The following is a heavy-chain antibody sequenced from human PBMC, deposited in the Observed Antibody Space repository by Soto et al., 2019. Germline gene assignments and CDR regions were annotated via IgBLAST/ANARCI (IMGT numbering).Heavy chain of an antibody. V-gene: IGHV4-39*07. CDR3: ARDQKPKGMDV. CDR1: GGSISSRTYY. Sequence: SETLSLTCTVSGGSISSRTYYWGWIRQPPGKGLEWIGSIYYSGSTYYNPSLKSRVTISVDTSKNQFSLKLSSVTAADTAVYYCARDQKPKGMDVWGQGTTVTVSS. J-gene: IGHJ6*02. CDR2: IYYSGST.